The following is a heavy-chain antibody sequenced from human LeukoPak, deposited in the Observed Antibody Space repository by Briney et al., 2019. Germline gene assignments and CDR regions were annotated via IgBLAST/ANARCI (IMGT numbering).Heavy chain of an antibody. V-gene: IGHV3-23*01. CDR3: AKEHCSSTSCYFFVLSDAFDI. Sequence: GGSLRLSCAASGFTFSSYAMSWVRQAPGKGLEWVSAISGSGGSTYYADSVKGRFTISRDNSKNTLYLQMNSLSGEDTAVYYCAKEHCSSTSCYFFVLSDAFDIWGQGTMVTVSS. CDR2: ISGSGGST. J-gene: IGHJ3*02. CDR1: GFTFSSYA. D-gene: IGHD2-2*01.